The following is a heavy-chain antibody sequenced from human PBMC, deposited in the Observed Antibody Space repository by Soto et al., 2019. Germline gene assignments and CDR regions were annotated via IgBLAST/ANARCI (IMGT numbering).Heavy chain of an antibody. V-gene: IGHV3-23*01. CDR2: ISGGGGST. D-gene: IGHD3-9*01. CDR1: GFTLSSYA. Sequence: PGGSLRLSCAASGFTLSSYALSWGRQAPGKGLECISSISGGGGSTYYADSVKGRFTISRDNSKNTLYLQMNSLRAEDTAVYYCAKDGDILSGYPEYFQHWGQGTLVTVSS. J-gene: IGHJ1*01. CDR3: AKDGDILSGYPEYFQH.